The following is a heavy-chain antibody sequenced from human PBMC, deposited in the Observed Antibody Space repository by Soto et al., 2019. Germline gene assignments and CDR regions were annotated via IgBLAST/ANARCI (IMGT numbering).Heavy chain of an antibody. CDR1: GGTFSSYT. Sequence: GASVKVSCKASGGTFSSYTISWVRQAPGQGLEWMGRIIPILGIANYAQKFQGRVTVTADKSTSTAYMELSSLRSEDTAVYYCARSPVAGTELDYWGQGTLVTVSS. J-gene: IGHJ4*02. CDR2: IIPILGIA. V-gene: IGHV1-69*02. D-gene: IGHD6-19*01. CDR3: ARSPVAGTELDY.